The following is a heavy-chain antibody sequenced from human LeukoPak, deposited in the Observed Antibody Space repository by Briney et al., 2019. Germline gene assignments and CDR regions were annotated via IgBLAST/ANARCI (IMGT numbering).Heavy chain of an antibody. V-gene: IGHV1-8*01. Sequence: ASVKVSCKASGYTFTSYDINWVRQATGQGPEWMGWMSPNSGNTGYAQKFQGRVTMTRSTSMSTAYMELGSLRSEDTAVYYCARGPPNWGYDYWGQGTLVTVSS. CDR2: MSPNSGNT. CDR1: GYTFTSYD. J-gene: IGHJ4*02. CDR3: ARGPPNWGYDY. D-gene: IGHD7-27*01.